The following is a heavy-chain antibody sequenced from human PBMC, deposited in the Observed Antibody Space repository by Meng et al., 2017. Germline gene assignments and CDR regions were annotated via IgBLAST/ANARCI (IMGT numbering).Heavy chain of an antibody. D-gene: IGHD6-13*01. Sequence: SETLSLTCTVSGGSISSYYWSWIRQPPGKGLEWIGYIYYSGSTNYNPSLKSRVTISVDTSKNQFSLKLSSVTAADTAVYYCVRQGGIAAAGTIWFDPWGQGTLVTVSP. CDR3: VRQGGIAAAGTIWFDP. V-gene: IGHV4-59*01. CDR1: GGSISSYY. CDR2: IYYSGST. J-gene: IGHJ5*02.